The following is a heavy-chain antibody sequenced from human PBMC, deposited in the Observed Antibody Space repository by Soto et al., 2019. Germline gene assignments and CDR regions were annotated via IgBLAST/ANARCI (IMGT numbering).Heavy chain of an antibody. D-gene: IGHD6-13*01. CDR3: AKIITAAGTGY. CDR2: INPSGGST. J-gene: IGHJ4*02. Sequence: ASVKVSCKASGYTFTSYYMHWVRQAPGQGLEWMGIINPSGGSTSYAQKFQGRVTMTRDTSTSTVYMELSSLRSEDTAIYYCAKIITAAGTGYWGQGTLVTVSS. V-gene: IGHV1-46*01. CDR1: GYTFTSYY.